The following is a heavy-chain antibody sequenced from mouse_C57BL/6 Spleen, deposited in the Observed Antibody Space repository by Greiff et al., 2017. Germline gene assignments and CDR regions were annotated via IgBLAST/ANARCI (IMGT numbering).Heavy chain of an antibody. CDR1: GYTFTDYE. Sequence: QVQLQQSGAELVRPGASVTLSCKASGYTFTDYEMHWVKQTPVHGLEWIGAIDPETGGTAYNQKFKGKAILTADKSSSTAYMELRSLTSEDSAVYYCTRGGGSSGSLFAYWGQGTLVTVSA. CDR3: TRGGGSSGSLFAY. V-gene: IGHV1-15*01. CDR2: IDPETGGT. D-gene: IGHD3-2*02. J-gene: IGHJ3*01.